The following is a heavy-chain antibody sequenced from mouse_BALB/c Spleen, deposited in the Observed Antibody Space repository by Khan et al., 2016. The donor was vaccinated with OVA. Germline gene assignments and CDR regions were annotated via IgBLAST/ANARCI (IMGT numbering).Heavy chain of an antibody. Sequence: QIQLVQSGPELKKPGETVKISCKASGYTFTNYRMNWMKQAPEKGLKWMGWINTYTGEPTYGDDFKGRFAFSLETSASTAYLQINNLKNEDMATXFYAKESSCWYVDVWGAGTTVTVSS. CDR3: AKESSCWYVDV. CDR1: GYTFTNYR. V-gene: IGHV9-1*02. J-gene: IGHJ1*01. CDR2: INTYTGEP. D-gene: IGHD1-1*01.